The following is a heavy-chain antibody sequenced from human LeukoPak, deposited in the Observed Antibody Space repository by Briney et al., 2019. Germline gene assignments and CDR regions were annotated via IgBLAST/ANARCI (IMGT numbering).Heavy chain of an antibody. CDR3: ARGTNRITIFGVVTPNYYYYYMDV. V-gene: IGHV1-69*13. Sequence: SVKVSCKASGGTFSSYAISWVRQAPGQGLEWMGGIIPIFGTANCAQKFQGRVTITADESTSTAYMELSSLRSEDTAVYYCARGTNRITIFGVVTPNYYYYYMDVWGKGTTVTVSS. D-gene: IGHD3-3*01. J-gene: IGHJ6*03. CDR1: GGTFSSYA. CDR2: IIPIFGTA.